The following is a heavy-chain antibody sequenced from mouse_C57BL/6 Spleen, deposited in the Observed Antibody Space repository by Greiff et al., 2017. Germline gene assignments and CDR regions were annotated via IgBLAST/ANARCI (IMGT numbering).Heavy chain of an antibody. Sequence: EVQLQQSGPELVKPGASVKISCKASGYTFTDYYMNWVKQSHGKSLEWIGDINPNNGGTSYNQKFKGKATLTVDKSSSTAYMELRSLTSEDSAVYYCASDYYSNQFAYWGQGTLVTVSA. D-gene: IGHD2-5*01. CDR2: INPNNGGT. V-gene: IGHV1-26*01. J-gene: IGHJ3*01. CDR1: GYTFTDYY. CDR3: ASDYYSNQFAY.